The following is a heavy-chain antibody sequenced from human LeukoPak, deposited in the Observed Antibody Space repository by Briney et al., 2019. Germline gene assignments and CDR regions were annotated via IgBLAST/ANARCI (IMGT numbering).Heavy chain of an antibody. J-gene: IGHJ3*02. Sequence: GGSLRLSCAVSGFTFDNYGMSWVRQAPGKGLEWVSGINWNGGSTGYADSVRGRFTISRDNAKNSLYLQMNSLRAEDTALYYCARDYIAETYYYDSSGAFDIWGQGTMVTVSS. CDR2: INWNGGST. V-gene: IGHV3-20*04. CDR1: GFTFDNYG. D-gene: IGHD3-22*01. CDR3: ARDYIAETYYYDSSGAFDI.